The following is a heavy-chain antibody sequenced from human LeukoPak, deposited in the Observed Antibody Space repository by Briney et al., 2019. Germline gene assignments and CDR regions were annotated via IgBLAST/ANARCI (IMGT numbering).Heavy chain of an antibody. Sequence: SQTLSLTCTVSGGSISSGGYYWSWIRQHSGKGLEWIGYIYYSASTYYNPSLKSRVTISVDTSKNQFSLKLSSVTAADTAVYYCARGRRGKPLRTYDYWGQGTLVTVSS. CDR2: IYYSAST. D-gene: IGHD1-14*01. CDR1: GGSISSGGYY. V-gene: IGHV4-31*03. J-gene: IGHJ4*02. CDR3: ARGRRGKPLRTYDY.